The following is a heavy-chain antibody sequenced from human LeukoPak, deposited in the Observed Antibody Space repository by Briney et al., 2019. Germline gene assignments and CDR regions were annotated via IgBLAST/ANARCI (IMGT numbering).Heavy chain of an antibody. D-gene: IGHD3-10*01. V-gene: IGHV1-46*01. Sequence: ASVKVSCKASGYTFTSYKMHWVRQTPGQGLEWMGIINPSGGSTSYAQKFRGRVTMTRDMSTSTVYMELSSLRSEDTAVYYCARVGVTGRYYYGSGSYYKSDSDIYYYYMDVWGKGTTVTVSS. CDR2: INPSGGST. CDR3: ARVGVTGRYYYGSGSYYKSDSDIYYYYMDV. CDR1: GYTFTSYK. J-gene: IGHJ6*03.